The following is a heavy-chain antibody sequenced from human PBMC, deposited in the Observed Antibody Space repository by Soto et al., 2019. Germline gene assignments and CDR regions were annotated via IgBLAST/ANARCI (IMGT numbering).Heavy chain of an antibody. D-gene: IGHD2-2*01. CDR3: ARSVVPAGTDV. Sequence: GGSLRLSCAASGFTFSSYAMHWVRQAPGKGLEWVAVISYDGSNKYYADSVKGRFTISRDNSKNTLYLQMNSLRAEDTAVYYCARSVVPAGTDVWGQGTTVTVSS. J-gene: IGHJ6*02. V-gene: IGHV3-30-3*01. CDR1: GFTFSSYA. CDR2: ISYDGSNK.